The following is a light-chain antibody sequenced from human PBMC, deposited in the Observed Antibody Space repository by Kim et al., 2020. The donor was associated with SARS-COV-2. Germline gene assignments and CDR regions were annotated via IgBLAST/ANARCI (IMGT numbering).Light chain of an antibody. Sequence: STLSASVGDIVTITCRASQSINNWLAWYQQKPGKAPKPLIYDVSNLESGVPSRFSGSGSGTEFTLTISSLQPDDFATYYCQQYNSNFGQGTKLEI. J-gene: IGKJ2*01. CDR2: DVS. V-gene: IGKV1-5*01. CDR1: QSINNW. CDR3: QQYNSN.